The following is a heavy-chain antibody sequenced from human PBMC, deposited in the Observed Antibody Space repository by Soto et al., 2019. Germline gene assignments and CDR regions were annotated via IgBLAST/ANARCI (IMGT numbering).Heavy chain of an antibody. CDR3: ARGKSRDCYPALGY. CDR2: IYTAGRT. CDR1: GFTVSDYD. D-gene: IGHD2-21*01. V-gene: IGHV3-53*01. J-gene: IGHJ4*02. Sequence: GGLLRLSCAASGFTVSDYDMSWVRQAPGRGLQWVSVIYTAGRTYYSDAVMGGFTISRDEYKNTLYFQMDNLRAEDTATYYCARGKSRDCYPALGYWGQGTLVTVSS.